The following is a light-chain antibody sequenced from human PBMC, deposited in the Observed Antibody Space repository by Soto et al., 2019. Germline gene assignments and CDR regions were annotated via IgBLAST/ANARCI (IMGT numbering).Light chain of an antibody. J-gene: IGKJ2*01. CDR2: GAS. CDR1: QSVSSN. CDR3: QHYNNWPPYT. Sequence: EIVMTQSPATLSVSPGERATLSCRASQSVSSNLAWYQQKPGQAPRLLIYGASTRATGIPARFSGSGSGTEFTLTISSLQSEDSAVYYCQHYNNWPPYTFGQGTKLEIK. V-gene: IGKV3-15*01.